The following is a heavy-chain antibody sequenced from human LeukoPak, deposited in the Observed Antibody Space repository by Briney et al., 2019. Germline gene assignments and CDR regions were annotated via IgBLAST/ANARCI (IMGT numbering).Heavy chain of an antibody. CDR3: AKERIAAPPSPYYFDY. D-gene: IGHD6-6*01. Sequence: GRSLRLSCAASGFTFSSYGMYWVRQAPGKGLEWVAVISYDGSNKYYADSVKGRFTISRDNSKNTLYLQMNSLRAEDTAVYYCAKERIAAPPSPYYFDYWGQGTLVTVSS. CDR2: ISYDGSNK. CDR1: GFTFSSYG. J-gene: IGHJ4*02. V-gene: IGHV3-30*18.